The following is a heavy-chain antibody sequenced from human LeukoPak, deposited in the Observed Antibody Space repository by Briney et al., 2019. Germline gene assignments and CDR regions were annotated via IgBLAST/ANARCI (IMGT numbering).Heavy chain of an antibody. CDR1: GFTFRNYD. Sequence: GGSPRLSCKASGFTFRNYDLSWVRQAPGKGLEGVSIISGAGGSTYYADSVRGRFIVSRDNSKNTLFLQMNSLRGEDTAVYFCARDSDGLPAASTRLLDFWGQGTLVTVSS. J-gene: IGHJ4*02. CDR2: ISGAGGST. D-gene: IGHD6-13*01. V-gene: IGHV3-23*01. CDR3: ARDSDGLPAASTRLLDF.